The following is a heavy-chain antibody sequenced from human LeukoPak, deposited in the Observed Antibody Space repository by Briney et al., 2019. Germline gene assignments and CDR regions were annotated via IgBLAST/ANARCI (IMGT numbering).Heavy chain of an antibody. CDR2: IYYSGST. CDR1: GGSISSSSYY. CDR3: ASIRSGSWAETAMANFDY. Sequence: SETLSLTCTVSGGSISSSSYYWGWIRQPPGKGLEWIGSIYYSGSTYYNPSLKSRVTISVDTSKNQFSLKLSSVTAADTAVYYCASIRSGSWAETAMANFDYWGQGTLVTVSS. V-gene: IGHV4-39*07. J-gene: IGHJ4*02. D-gene: IGHD5-18*01.